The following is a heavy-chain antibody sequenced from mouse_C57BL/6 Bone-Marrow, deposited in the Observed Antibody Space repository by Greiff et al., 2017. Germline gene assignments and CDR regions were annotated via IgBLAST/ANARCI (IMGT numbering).Heavy chain of an antibody. J-gene: IGHJ2*01. CDR1: GFTFSDAW. D-gene: IGHD1-2*01. Sequence: EVQLVESGGGLAQPGGTMKLSCAVSGFTFSDAWMDWVRQSPEKGLEWVAEMRNKANNHATYSAESVKGRFTISIYYYKSSVYLQMNSLRAEDAGIYYCTPMLARHFDYWGQGTTLTVSS. CDR3: TPMLARHFDY. CDR2: MRNKANNHAT. V-gene: IGHV6-6*01.